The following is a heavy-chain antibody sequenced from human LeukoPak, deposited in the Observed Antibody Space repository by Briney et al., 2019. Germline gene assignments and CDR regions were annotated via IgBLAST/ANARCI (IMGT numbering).Heavy chain of an antibody. V-gene: IGHV3-7*01. CDR1: GFTFSTYW. CDR2: IKPDESDK. CDR3: ARDPRTGQLGGPFFDY. D-gene: IGHD6-6*01. Sequence: GGSLRLSCAASGFTFSTYWMTWVRQAPGKGLEWVATIKPDESDKYYVDSVKGRFTISRDNAKNSLYLQMNSLRAEDTAVYYCARDPRTGQLGGPFFDYWGQGTLVTVSS. J-gene: IGHJ4*02.